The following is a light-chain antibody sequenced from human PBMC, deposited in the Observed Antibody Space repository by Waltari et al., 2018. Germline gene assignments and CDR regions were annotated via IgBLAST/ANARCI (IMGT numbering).Light chain of an antibody. CDR1: TSNIGKTY. CDR2: DND. V-gene: IGLV1-51*01. CDR3: GTWDTSLSARV. Sequence: QSVLTQPPSVSAAPGQEVTISCSGSTSNIGKTYVAWYQQLPGTAPKLLIYDNDKRPSGIPDRFSGSKSDTSATLGITGLQTGDEADYYCGTWDTSLSARVFGDGTKLTVL. J-gene: IGLJ2*01.